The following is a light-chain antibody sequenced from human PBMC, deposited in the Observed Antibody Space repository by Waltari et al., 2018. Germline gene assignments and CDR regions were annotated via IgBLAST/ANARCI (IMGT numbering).Light chain of an antibody. CDR3: YSTDSSGDHGV. J-gene: IGLJ3*02. V-gene: IGLV3-10*01. Sequence: SYELTQQPSVSVSPGQTARNTCSGDALPDTSLYWYQQQSGQAPVLVIFEDTKRPSGIPERFSGSSSGTTATLTISGAQVEDEADYYCYSTDSSGDHGVFGGGTKLTVL. CDR1: ALPDTS. CDR2: EDT.